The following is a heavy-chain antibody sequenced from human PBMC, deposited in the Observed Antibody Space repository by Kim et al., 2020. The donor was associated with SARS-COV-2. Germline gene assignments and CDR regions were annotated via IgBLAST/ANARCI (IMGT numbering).Heavy chain of an antibody. CDR1: GYTFSSFD. D-gene: IGHD6-19*01. CDR3: ARGVGSGQDY. Sequence: ASVKVSCKASGYTFSSFDINWVRQAPGQGLEWMGWMSPNSGVTAHAQKFQGRVTMTRDRSISTAYMELSSLRSEDTAVYYCARGVGSGQDYWGQGTLVTVSS. CDR2: MSPNSGVT. V-gene: IGHV1-8*01. J-gene: IGHJ4*02.